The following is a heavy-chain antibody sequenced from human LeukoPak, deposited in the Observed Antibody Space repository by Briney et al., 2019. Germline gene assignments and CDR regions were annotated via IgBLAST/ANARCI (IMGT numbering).Heavy chain of an antibody. V-gene: IGHV4-59*06. J-gene: IGHJ4*02. D-gene: IGHD5-18*01. CDR1: GGSISSYY. CDR2: ISYSGST. CDR3: ATGEIQLWYI. Sequence: SETLSLTCTVSGGSISSYYWTWIRQHPGKGLEWIGYISYSGSTYYNPSLKSRLTISVDTSKNHFSLKLTSVTAADTAVYYCATGEIQLWYIWGQGTLVTVSS.